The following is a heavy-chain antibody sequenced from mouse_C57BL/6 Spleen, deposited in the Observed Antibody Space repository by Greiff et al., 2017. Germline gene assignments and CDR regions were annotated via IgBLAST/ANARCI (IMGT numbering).Heavy chain of an antibody. CDR2: IFPGSGST. D-gene: IGHD1-1*02. CDR3: ARGGDSFAY. Sequence: QVQLQQSGAELMKPGASVKLSCKATGYTFTGYWIEWVKQRPGHGLEWIGEIFPGSGSTNYTEKFKGKATFTADTSSNTAYMQLSSLTTEDSAVYYCARGGDSFAYWGQGTLVTVSA. CDR1: GYTFTGYW. J-gene: IGHJ3*01. V-gene: IGHV1-9*01.